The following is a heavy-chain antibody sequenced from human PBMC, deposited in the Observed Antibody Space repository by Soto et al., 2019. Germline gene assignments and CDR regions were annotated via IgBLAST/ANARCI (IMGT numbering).Heavy chain of an antibody. CDR3: ARDSGWVYDILTGYPYYYGMDV. D-gene: IGHD3-9*01. J-gene: IGHJ6*02. V-gene: IGHV1-18*04. CDR1: GYTFTSYG. CDR2: ISAYNGNT. Sequence: VASVKVSCKASGYTFTSYGISWVRQAPGQGLEWMGWISAYNGNTNYAQKLQGRVTMTTDTSTSTAYMELRSLRSDDTAVYYCARDSGWVYDILTGYPYYYGMDVWGQGTTVTVSS.